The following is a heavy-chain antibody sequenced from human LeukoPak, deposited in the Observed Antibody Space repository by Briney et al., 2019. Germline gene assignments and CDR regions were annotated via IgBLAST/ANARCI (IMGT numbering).Heavy chain of an antibody. CDR1: GFTFSSYS. V-gene: IGHV3-21*01. CDR3: ARVGTSAGVFDY. D-gene: IGHD2-8*01. Sequence: GGSLRLSCAASGFTFSSYSMNWVRQAPGKGLEWVSSISSSSSYIYYADSVKGRFTISRDNAKNSLYLQMNSLRAEDTAVYYCARVGTSAGVFDYWGQGTLVTVSS. CDR2: ISSSSSYI. J-gene: IGHJ4*02.